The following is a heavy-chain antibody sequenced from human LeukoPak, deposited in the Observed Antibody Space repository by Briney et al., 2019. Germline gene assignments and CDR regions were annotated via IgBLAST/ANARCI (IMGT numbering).Heavy chain of an antibody. D-gene: IGHD5-24*01. Sequence: PSETLSPTCTVSGYSISSGYYWGWIRQPPGKGLEWIGSIYHSGSTYYNPSLKSRVTISVDTSKNQFSLKLSSVTAADTAVYYCAREPRVWLQIYYFDYWGQGTLVTVSS. CDR2: IYHSGST. CDR3: AREPRVWLQIYYFDY. J-gene: IGHJ4*02. CDR1: GYSISSGYY. V-gene: IGHV4-38-2*02.